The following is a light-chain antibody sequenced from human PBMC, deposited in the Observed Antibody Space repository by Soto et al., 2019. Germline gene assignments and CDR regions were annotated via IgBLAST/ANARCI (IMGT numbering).Light chain of an antibody. V-gene: IGKV3-15*01. CDR1: QSVTSN. Sequence: EIVMTQSPATLSVSPGERATLSCRASQSVTSNLAWYQQKPGQAPRLLIYGASTIATGIPARCSGRGSGTEFTPNIISLQSEDFAVYYCQQYNNWPPMYSSGQGTKLVVK. J-gene: IGKJ2*01. CDR3: QQYNNWPPMYS. CDR2: GAS.